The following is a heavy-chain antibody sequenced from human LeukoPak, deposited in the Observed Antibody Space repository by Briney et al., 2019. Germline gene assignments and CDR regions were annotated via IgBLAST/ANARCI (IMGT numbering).Heavy chain of an antibody. D-gene: IGHD5-18*01. J-gene: IGHJ4*02. CDR3: ARVHSNYLQLWLSHFDY. V-gene: IGHV4-34*01. CDR2: INHSGST. CDR1: GGSFSGYY. Sequence: PSETLSLTCAVYGGSFSGYYWSWIRQPPGKGLEWIGEINHSGSTNYNPSLKSRVTISVDTSKNQFSLKLSSVTAADTAVYYCARVHSNYLQLWLSHFDYWGQGTLDTVSS.